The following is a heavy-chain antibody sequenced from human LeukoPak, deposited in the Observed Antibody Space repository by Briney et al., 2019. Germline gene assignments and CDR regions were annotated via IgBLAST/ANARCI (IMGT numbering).Heavy chain of an antibody. V-gene: IGHV3-21*01. CDR2: ISSSSSYI. CDR3: ARDPGGFREPPSDY. CDR1: GFTFSSYS. D-gene: IGHD3-10*01. Sequence: PGGSLRLSCAASGFTFSSYSTSWVRQAPGKGLEWVSSISSSSSYIYYADSVKGRFTISRDNAKNSLYLQMNSLRAEDTAVYYCARDPGGFREPPSDYWGQGTLVTVSS. J-gene: IGHJ4*02.